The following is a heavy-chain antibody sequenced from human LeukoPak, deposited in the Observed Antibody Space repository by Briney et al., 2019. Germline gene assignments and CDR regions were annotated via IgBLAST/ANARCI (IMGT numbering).Heavy chain of an antibody. CDR1: GYTFTGYY. Sequence: SVKVSCKASGYTFTGYYMHWVRQAPGQGLEWMGGIIPIFGTANYAQKFQGRVTITTDESTSTAYMELSSLRSEGTAVYYCARHRSRMEWSLFDYWGQGTLVTVSS. V-gene: IGHV1-69*05. CDR2: IIPIFGTA. J-gene: IGHJ4*02. CDR3: ARHRSRMEWSLFDY. D-gene: IGHD3-3*01.